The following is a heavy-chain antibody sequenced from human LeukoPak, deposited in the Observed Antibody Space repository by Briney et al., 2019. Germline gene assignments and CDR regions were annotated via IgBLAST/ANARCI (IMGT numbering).Heavy chain of an antibody. CDR3: ARGLGGSWYYFDY. CDR2: IYHSGTT. Sequence: PSETLSLTCTVSGGSISSYYWSWIRQPPGKGLEWIGFIYHSGTTNYNPSLKSRVTISVDTSKNQFSLKLSSVTAADTAVYYCARGLGGSWYYFDYWGQGALVTVSS. CDR1: GGSISSYY. V-gene: IGHV4-59*01. J-gene: IGHJ4*02. D-gene: IGHD6-13*01.